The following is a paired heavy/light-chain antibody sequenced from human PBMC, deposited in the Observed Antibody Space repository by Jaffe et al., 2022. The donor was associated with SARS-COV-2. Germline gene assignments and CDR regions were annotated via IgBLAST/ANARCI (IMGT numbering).Light chain of an antibody. Sequence: AIQLTQSPSSLSASVGDRVTITCRASQGISSALAWYQQKPGKAPKLLIYDASSLESGVPSRFSGSGSGTDFTLTISSLQPEDFATYYCQQFNNYPHTFGQGTKLEIK. J-gene: IGKJ2*01. CDR1: QGISSA. CDR3: QQFNNYPHT. V-gene: IGKV1D-13*01. CDR2: DAS.
Heavy chain of an antibody. CDR2: ISGSGGST. J-gene: IGHJ5*02. D-gene: IGHD5-12*01. V-gene: IGHV3-23*01. Sequence: EVQLLESGGGLVQPGGSLRLSCAASGFTFSSYAMSWVRQAPGKGLEWVSAISGSGGSTYYADSVKGRFTISRDNSKNTLYLQMNSLRAEDTAVYYCAKVLGMATIAWGQGTLVTVSS. CDR1: GFTFSSYA. CDR3: AKVLGMATIA.